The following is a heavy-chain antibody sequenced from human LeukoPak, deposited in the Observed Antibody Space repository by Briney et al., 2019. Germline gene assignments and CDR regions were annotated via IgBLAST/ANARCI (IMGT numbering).Heavy chain of an antibody. CDR2: FCYGGNT. J-gene: IGHJ4*02. CDR3: ARVIAAHFDY. Sequence: SETLSLTCTVSGGSISSSSYCWGWIRQPPGKGLEWIGSFCYGGNTYYNPSLKSRVTISVDTPKNQFSLKLSSVTAADTAVYYCARVIAAHFDYWGQGTLVTVSS. CDR1: GGSISSSSYC. V-gene: IGHV4-39*01. D-gene: IGHD2-15*01.